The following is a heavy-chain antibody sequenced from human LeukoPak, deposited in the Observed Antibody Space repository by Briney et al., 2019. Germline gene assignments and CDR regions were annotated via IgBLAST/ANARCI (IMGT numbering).Heavy chain of an antibody. Sequence: GGSLRLSCAASGFTFSNAWMNWVRQAPGKGLEWVGRIKSKAVGGTIEYAAPVKGRFTISRDDSKNTLYLQMNSLKTEDTAIYYCTTQWLLHNFGYWGQGTLVTGSS. CDR1: GFTFSNAW. V-gene: IGHV3-15*01. CDR2: IKSKAVGGTI. D-gene: IGHD3-22*01. J-gene: IGHJ4*02. CDR3: TTQWLLHNFGY.